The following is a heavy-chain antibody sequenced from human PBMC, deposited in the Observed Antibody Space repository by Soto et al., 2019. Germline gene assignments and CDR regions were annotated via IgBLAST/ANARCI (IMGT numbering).Heavy chain of an antibody. CDR1: GFTFGSYS. J-gene: IGHJ6*03. D-gene: IGHD3-3*01. V-gene: IGHV3-21*01. CDR3: ARDTEGSYDFWSGPTPSMDV. Sequence: PGGSLRLSCAASGFTFGSYSMNWVGQAPGKGLEWVSSISSSSSSYIYYADSVKGRFTISRDNAKNTLYLQMNSLRAEDTAVYYCARDTEGSYDFWSGPTPSMDVWGKGTTVTVSS. CDR2: ISSSSSSYI.